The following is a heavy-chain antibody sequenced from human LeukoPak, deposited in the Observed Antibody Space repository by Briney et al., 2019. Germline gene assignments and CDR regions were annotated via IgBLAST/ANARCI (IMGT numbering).Heavy chain of an antibody. D-gene: IGHD6-19*01. V-gene: IGHV4-4*08. Sequence: SETLSLTCTVSGDSINIDYWMWIRQPPGKGLEWVGYIYSTGSTDYNPSLKSRVTISVDTSKNQFSLKLSSVTAADTAVYYCAGEYSSGWGGNYFDYWGQGTLVTVSS. CDR1: GDSINIDY. CDR2: IYSTGST. CDR3: AGEYSSGWGGNYFDY. J-gene: IGHJ4*02.